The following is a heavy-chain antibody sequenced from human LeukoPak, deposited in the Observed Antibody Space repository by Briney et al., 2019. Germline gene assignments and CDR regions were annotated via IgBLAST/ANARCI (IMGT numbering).Heavy chain of an antibody. Sequence: GGSLRLSCAASGFTFSSYAMSWVRQAPGKGLEWDSAISGSGGSTYYADSVKGRFTISKDNSKNTLFLQINSLRAEDTAVYYCAKDAAKEYDILTGYLGYYFDYWGQGTLVTVSS. V-gene: IGHV3-23*01. CDR3: AKDAAKEYDILTGYLGYYFDY. CDR1: GFTFSSYA. D-gene: IGHD3-9*01. J-gene: IGHJ4*02. CDR2: ISGSGGST.